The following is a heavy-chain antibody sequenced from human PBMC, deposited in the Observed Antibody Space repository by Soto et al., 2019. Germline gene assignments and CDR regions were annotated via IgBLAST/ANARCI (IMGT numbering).Heavy chain of an antibody. D-gene: IGHD2-8*02. J-gene: IGHJ5*02. CDR2: IYYTGNT. Sequence: SETLSLTCTVSGDSLRSSYHYWGWIRQLPGKGLEWIGSIYYTGNTYYNPSLKSRVSISVDMATNEISLRLRAESIADTAVYYCVRVVMYAGQFTPNIDRWDQGALVTVSS. CDR1: GDSLRSSYHY. V-gene: IGHV4-39*01. CDR3: VRVVMYAGQFTPNIDR.